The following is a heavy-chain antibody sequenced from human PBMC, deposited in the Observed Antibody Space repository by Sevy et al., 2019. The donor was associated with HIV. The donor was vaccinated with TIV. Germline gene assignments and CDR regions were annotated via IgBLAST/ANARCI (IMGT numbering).Heavy chain of an antibody. V-gene: IGHV3-23*01. J-gene: IGHJ3*02. Sequence: GGSLRLSCAASGFTFSNYAMSWVRQAPGKGLEWVSALGGSGGSTFYADSVKGRFTISRDNSKNTLYLQMNSLRAEDTAVYYCAKAMRDYYDSSGQDDAFDIWGQGTMVTVSS. CDR2: LGGSGGST. CDR1: GFTFSNYA. CDR3: AKAMRDYYDSSGQDDAFDI. D-gene: IGHD3-22*01.